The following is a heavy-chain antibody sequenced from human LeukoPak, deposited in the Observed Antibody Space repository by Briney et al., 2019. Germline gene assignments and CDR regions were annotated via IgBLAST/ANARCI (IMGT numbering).Heavy chain of an antibody. CDR1: GFTFSSYG. CDR2: ISYDRSNK. CDR3: AKDSNYYDSSGEFDY. V-gene: IGHV3-30*18. Sequence: GGSLRLSCAASGFTFSSYGMHWVRQAPGKGLEWVAVISYDRSNKYYADSVKGRFTISRDNSKNTLYLQMNSLRAEDTAVYYCAKDSNYYDSSGEFDYWGQGTLVTVSS. J-gene: IGHJ4*02. D-gene: IGHD3-22*01.